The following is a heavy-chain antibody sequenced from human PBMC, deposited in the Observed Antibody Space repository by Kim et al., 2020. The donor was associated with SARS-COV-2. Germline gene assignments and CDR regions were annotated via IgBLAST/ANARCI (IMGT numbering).Heavy chain of an antibody. D-gene: IGHD2-15*01. CDR3: ARRLTAVTPYYGMDV. Sequence: ASVKVSCKASGYTFTGYGISWVRQAPGQGLEWMGWINPYNGYTYYAQKIQGRVTMTTDTSTGTAYMELRSLRFDDTAIYYCARRLTAVTPYYGMDVWGQGTTVTVSS. J-gene: IGHJ6*02. CDR2: INPYNGYT. CDR1: GYTFTGYG. V-gene: IGHV1-18*01.